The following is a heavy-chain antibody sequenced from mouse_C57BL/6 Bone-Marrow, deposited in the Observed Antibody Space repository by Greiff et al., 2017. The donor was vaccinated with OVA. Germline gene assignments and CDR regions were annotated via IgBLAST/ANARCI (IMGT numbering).Heavy chain of an antibody. CDR2: IDPENGDT. Sequence: EVKLVESGAELVRPGASVKLSCTASGFNIKDDYMHWVKQRPEQGLEWIGWIDPENGDTEYASKFQGKATITADTSSNTAYLQLSSLTSKDTAVYYCTLGFAYWGQGTLVTVSA. CDR3: TLGFAY. J-gene: IGHJ3*01. V-gene: IGHV14-4*01. CDR1: GFNIKDDY.